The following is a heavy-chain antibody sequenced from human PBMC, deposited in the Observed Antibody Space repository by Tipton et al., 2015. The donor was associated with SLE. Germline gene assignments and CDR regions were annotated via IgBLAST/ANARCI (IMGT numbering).Heavy chain of an antibody. CDR1: GGSISSHY. V-gene: IGHV4-59*11. CDR2: IYYSGIT. CDR3: ARDYGDYFDY. Sequence: TLSLTCTVSGGSISSHYWSWIRQPPGKGLEWIGYIYYSGITNYNPSLKSRVTISVDMSKNQFSLKLSSVTAADTAVFYCARDYGDYFDYWGQGTLVTVSS. J-gene: IGHJ4*02. D-gene: IGHD4/OR15-4a*01.